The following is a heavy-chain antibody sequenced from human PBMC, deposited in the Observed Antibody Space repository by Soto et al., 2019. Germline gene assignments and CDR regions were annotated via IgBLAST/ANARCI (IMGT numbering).Heavy chain of an antibody. D-gene: IGHD6-13*01. Sequence: QTLSLTCAISGDSVSSNSAAWNWIRQSPSRGLEWLGRTYYRSKWYNDYAVSVKSRITINPDTSKTQFSLQLNSVTPEDTAVYYCARDLGIAAAGANDYWGQGTLVTVSS. CDR3: ARDLGIAAAGANDY. CDR1: GDSVSSNSAA. V-gene: IGHV6-1*01. CDR2: TYYRSKWYN. J-gene: IGHJ4*02.